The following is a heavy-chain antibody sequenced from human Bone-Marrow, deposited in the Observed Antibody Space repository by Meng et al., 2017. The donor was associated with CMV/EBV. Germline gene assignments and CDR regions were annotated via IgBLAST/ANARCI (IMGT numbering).Heavy chain of an antibody. CDR1: GFIFSKHW. CDR2: IKEDGSQK. J-gene: IGHJ4*02. Sequence: GGSLRLSCAASGFIFSKHWMSWVRQAPGKGLEWVANIKEDGSQKYYVDSVKGRFTISRDNADNSLYLQMNRLRAEDTAVYYCARDVGWFAHDYWGQGTLVTVYS. D-gene: IGHD3-3*01. V-gene: IGHV3-7*01. CDR3: ARDVGWFAHDY.